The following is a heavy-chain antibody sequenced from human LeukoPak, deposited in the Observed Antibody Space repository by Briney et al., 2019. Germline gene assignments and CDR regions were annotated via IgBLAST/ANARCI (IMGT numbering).Heavy chain of an antibody. CDR1: GFSFSNYV. D-gene: IGHD2-2*01. J-gene: IGHJ6*02. CDR2: IHSGGTT. V-gene: IGHV3-53*01. CDR3: ARDCSSSCSPYYGMDV. Sequence: GGSLRLSCAASGFSFSNYVMSWVRQAPGKGLEWVSIIHSGGTTNYVDSVKGRFTISRDNSRNTLYLQMNSLRAEDTAVYYCARDCSSSCSPYYGMDVWGQGTTVTVSS.